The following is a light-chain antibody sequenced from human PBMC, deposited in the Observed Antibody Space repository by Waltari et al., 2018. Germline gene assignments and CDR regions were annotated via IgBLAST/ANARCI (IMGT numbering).Light chain of an antibody. Sequence: EIVLTQSPATLSLSPGERATLSCRASQSVSSRLAWYQQKPGQAPRLLIYGASSRATGIPDRFSGSGSGTDFTLTISSLEPEDFAVYYCQQYSNWLTFGGGTKVEIK. J-gene: IGKJ4*01. CDR1: QSVSSR. V-gene: IGKV3-15*01. CDR2: GAS. CDR3: QQYSNWLT.